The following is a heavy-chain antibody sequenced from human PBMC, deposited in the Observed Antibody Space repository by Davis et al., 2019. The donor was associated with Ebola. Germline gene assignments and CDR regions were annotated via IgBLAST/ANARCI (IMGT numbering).Heavy chain of an antibody. J-gene: IGHJ5*02. CDR3: ARAAGRRWFDP. D-gene: IGHD6-13*01. CDR2: INPSGGST. Sequence: AASVKVSCKASGYTFTSYYMHWVRQAPGQGLEWMGIINPSGGSTSYAQKFQGRVTMTTDTSTSTAYMELRSLRSDDTAVYYCARAAGRRWFDPWGQGTLVTVSS. V-gene: IGHV1-46*01. CDR1: GYTFTSYY.